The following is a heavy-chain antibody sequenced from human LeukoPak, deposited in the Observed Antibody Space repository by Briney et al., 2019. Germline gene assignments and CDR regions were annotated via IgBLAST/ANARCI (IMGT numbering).Heavy chain of an antibody. CDR3: ARGTKTQWFGPDY. CDR1: GGSVGSSGYF. CDR2: IYTSGNT. Sequence: SQTLSLTCTVSGGSVGSSGYFWSWIRQPAGRGLEWIGRIYTSGNTHYNPSLKSRVTISIDTSNNQFSLKLSSVTAADTAVYYCARGTKTQWFGPDYWGQGTLVTVSS. V-gene: IGHV4-61*02. D-gene: IGHD3-10*01. J-gene: IGHJ4*02.